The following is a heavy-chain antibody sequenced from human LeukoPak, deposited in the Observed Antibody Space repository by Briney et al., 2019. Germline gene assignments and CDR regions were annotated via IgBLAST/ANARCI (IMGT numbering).Heavy chain of an antibody. J-gene: IGHJ6*03. D-gene: IGHD6-13*01. CDR3: ARSFGASHQYTSSWYYYYMDV. CDR1: GYTFTNYY. CDR2: INPSGGST. Sequence: ASVKVSCKASGYTFTNYYIHWVRQAPGQGLEWMGIINPSGGSTSYVQKFQGRVTMTRDMSTSTVYMELSSLRSEDTAVYYCARSFGASHQYTSSWYYYYMDVWGKGTTVTVSS. V-gene: IGHV1-46*01.